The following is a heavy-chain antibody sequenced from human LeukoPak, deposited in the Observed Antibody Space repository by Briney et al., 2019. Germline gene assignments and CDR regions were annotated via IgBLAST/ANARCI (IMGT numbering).Heavy chain of an antibody. D-gene: IGHD3-3*01. V-gene: IGHV3-30*04. CDR2: XXXXXXXX. CDR1: GFTFSSYA. Sequence: GGSLRLSCAASGFTFSSYAMHWVRQAPGKGLEXXAXXXXXXXXXYYADSVKGRFTFSRDNSKNTLYLQMNSLRAEDTAVYYCARDIPSDFWSGYYTFYYYYGMDVWGQGTTVTVSS. CDR3: ARDIPSDFWSGYYTFYYYYGMDV. J-gene: IGHJ6*02.